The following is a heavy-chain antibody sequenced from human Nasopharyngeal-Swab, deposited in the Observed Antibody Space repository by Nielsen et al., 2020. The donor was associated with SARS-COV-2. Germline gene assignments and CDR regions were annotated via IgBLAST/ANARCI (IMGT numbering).Heavy chain of an antibody. CDR3: ARGDYSGSGSYRYPLYYYCYYGMDV. CDR2: IYYSGST. J-gene: IGHJ6*02. V-gene: IGHV4-39*07. Sequence: WIRQPPGKGLEWIGSIYYSGSTYYNPSLKSRVTISVDTSKNQFSLKLSSVIAADTAVYYCARGDYSGSGSYRYPLYYYCYYGMDVWGQGTTVTVSS. D-gene: IGHD3-10*01.